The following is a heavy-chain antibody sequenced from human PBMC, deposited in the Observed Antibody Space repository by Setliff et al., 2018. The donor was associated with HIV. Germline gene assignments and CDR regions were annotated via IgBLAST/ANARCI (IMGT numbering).Heavy chain of an antibody. J-gene: IGHJ4*02. V-gene: IGHV1-18*01. CDR1: GYSFSSYG. Sequence: ASVKVSCKASGYSFSSYGIGWVRLAPGQGLEWMGWMSTDNGNTNYAQKVQGRVTMTTDTGTRTAYMELRSLRSDDTAMYYCARDRIPKRGYTYREPDFDSWGQGTLVTVSS. CDR3: ARDRIPKRGYTYREPDFDS. D-gene: IGHD3-16*02. CDR2: MSTDNGNT.